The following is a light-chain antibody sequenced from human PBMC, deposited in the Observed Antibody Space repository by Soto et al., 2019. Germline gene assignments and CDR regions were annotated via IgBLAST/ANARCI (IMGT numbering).Light chain of an antibody. CDR3: QRYISAPFT. V-gene: IGKV1-27*01. CDR2: AAS. J-gene: IGKJ3*01. CDR1: QGIANY. Sequence: DIQMTQSPSSLPASVGDRVTITCRATQGIANYLAWYQQKPGKVPKLLIYAASTLQSGVPSRFSGSGSGTDFTLTISSLQPEDFATYYCQRYISAPFTFGPGTNVDIK.